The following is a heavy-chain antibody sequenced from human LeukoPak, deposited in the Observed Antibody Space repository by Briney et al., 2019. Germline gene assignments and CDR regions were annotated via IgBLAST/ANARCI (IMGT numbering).Heavy chain of an antibody. CDR3: ARDGFVGAADY. D-gene: IGHD6-13*01. Sequence: PGGSLRLSCAASEFIFSGYWMNWVRQAPGKGLEWVANIKQDGSEKQYVDSVRGRLTISRDNAKNSLYLQMNSLRVEDTAVYYCARDGFVGAADYWGQGTLVTVSS. J-gene: IGHJ4*02. CDR2: IKQDGSEK. CDR1: EFIFSGYW. V-gene: IGHV3-7*01.